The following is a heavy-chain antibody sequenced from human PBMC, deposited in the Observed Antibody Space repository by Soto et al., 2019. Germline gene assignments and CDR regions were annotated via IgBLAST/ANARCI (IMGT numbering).Heavy chain of an antibody. V-gene: IGHV3-48*02. CDR1: GFTFSSYS. Sequence: SLRLSCAASGFTFSSYSMNWVRQAPGKGLEWVSYISSSSSTIYYADSVKGRFTISRDNAKNSLYLQMNSLRDEDTAVYYCARGYYCSSTSCYTWDYYYYGMDVWGQGTTVTVSS. D-gene: IGHD2-2*02. J-gene: IGHJ6*02. CDR3: ARGYYCSSTSCYTWDYYYYGMDV. CDR2: ISSSSSTI.